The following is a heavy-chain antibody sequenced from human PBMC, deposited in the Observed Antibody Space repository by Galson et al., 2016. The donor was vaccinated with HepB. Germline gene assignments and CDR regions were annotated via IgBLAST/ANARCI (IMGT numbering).Heavy chain of an antibody. J-gene: IGHJ6*02. CDR2: IDHSGST. CDR3: SRGIEACSNTGCHPARRDV. D-gene: IGHD2-2*01. V-gene: IGHV4-30-4*01. Sequence: TLSLTCTVSGGSITGNYFWIWIRQSPGTGLEWIGSIDHSGSTYNNPSLKSRLSISIDTSKNQFSLKLSSVTAADTAVEYGSRGIEACSNTGCHPARRDVWGQGTTVTVSS. CDR1: GGSITGNYF.